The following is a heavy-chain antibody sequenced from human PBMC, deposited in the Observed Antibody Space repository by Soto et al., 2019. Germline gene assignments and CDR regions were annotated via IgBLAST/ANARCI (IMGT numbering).Heavy chain of an antibody. D-gene: IGHD5-12*01. CDR3: ARSIGGFFDF. CDR2: TYYRSEWFT. CDR1: GYSVSSNSAA. Sequence: SQTFSLTCAISGYSVSSNSAAWNWIRQSPSRGLEWLGRTYYRSEWFTDYAVSVKSRIIINPDTSKNQFSLQLNSVTPEDTAVYYCARSIGGFFDFWGQGTLVTVSS. V-gene: IGHV6-1*01. J-gene: IGHJ4*02.